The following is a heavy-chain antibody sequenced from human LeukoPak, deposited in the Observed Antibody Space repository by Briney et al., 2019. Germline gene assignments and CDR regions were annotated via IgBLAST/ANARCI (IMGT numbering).Heavy chain of an antibody. CDR1: GGSFSGYY. D-gene: IGHD3-10*01. CDR2: INHSGST. Sequence: SETLSLTCAVYGGSFSGYYWSWIRQPPGKRLVWIGEINHSGSTSYNPSLKSRVTISVDTSKNQFSLKLSSVTAADTAVYYCAKLTMVRGVIPYFDYWGQGTLVTVSS. V-gene: IGHV4-34*01. J-gene: IGHJ4*02. CDR3: AKLTMVRGVIPYFDY.